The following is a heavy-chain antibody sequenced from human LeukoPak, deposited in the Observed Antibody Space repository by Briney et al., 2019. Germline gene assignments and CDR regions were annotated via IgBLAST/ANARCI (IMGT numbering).Heavy chain of an antibody. CDR1: GFTVSSNY. Sequence: PGGSLRLSCAASGFTVSSNYMSWVRQAPGKGLEWVSYISSSGSTIYYADSVKGRFTISRNNAKNSLYLQMNSLRAEDTAVYYCASSTHYYYDSSHILEVWGQGTLVTVSS. CDR2: ISSSGSTI. D-gene: IGHD3-22*01. CDR3: ASSTHYYYDSSHILEV. J-gene: IGHJ4*02. V-gene: IGHV3-11*04.